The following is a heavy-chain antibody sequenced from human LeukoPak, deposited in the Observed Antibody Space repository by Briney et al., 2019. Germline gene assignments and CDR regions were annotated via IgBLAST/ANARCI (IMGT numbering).Heavy chain of an antibody. CDR2: ITASGGST. CDR3: AKVMTARPDY. V-gene: IGHV3-23*01. CDR1: GFTFDDYA. Sequence: GGSLRLSCAASGFTFDDYAMHWVWQAPGKGLEWASAITASGGSTYYADAVKGRFTISRDNSKNTLYLQMNSLRAGDTAVYYCAKVMTARPDYWGQGTLVTVSS. J-gene: IGHJ4*02. D-gene: IGHD6-6*01.